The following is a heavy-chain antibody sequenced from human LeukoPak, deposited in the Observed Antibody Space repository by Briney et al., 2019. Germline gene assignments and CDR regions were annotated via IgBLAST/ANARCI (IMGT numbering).Heavy chain of an antibody. CDR1: GFSFSNYG. CDR2: ISYDGSNK. CDR3: ARDFHGYSSDY. V-gene: IGHV3-33*08. D-gene: IGHD6-13*01. J-gene: IGHJ4*02. Sequence: GGSLRLSCAASGFSFSNYGMHWVRQAPGKGLEWVAVISYDGSNKYYADSVKGRFTISRDNSKNALYLQMNSLRAEDTAVYYCARDFHGYSSDYWGQGTLVTVSS.